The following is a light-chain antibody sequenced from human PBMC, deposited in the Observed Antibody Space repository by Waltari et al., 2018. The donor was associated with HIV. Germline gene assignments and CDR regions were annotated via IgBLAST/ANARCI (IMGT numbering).Light chain of an antibody. CDR2: AAS. CDR3: QQSYSTPWT. Sequence: DIQMTQSPSALSVSVGDRVTISCRASQTIDSYLNWYQQKPGQAPKLLIYAASNLQGGVPSRFSGSGSETDFSLSIRNLQPEDSAIYYCQQSYSTPWTFGQGT. J-gene: IGKJ1*01. V-gene: IGKV1-39*01. CDR1: QTIDSY.